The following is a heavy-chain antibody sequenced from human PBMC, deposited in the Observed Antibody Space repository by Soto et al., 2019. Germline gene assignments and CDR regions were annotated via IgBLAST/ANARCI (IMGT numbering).Heavy chain of an antibody. J-gene: IGHJ6*02. D-gene: IGHD5-18*01. CDR2: IYYSGST. CDR3: ATRGEGYSYGSTYYYYGMDV. Sequence: LSLTCTVSGGSISSSSYYWGWIRQPPGKGLEWIGSIYYSGSTYYNPSLKSRVTISVDTSKNQFSLKLSSVTAADTAVYYCATRGEGYSYGSTYYYYGMDVRSQGTTVTVSS. CDR1: GGSISSSSYY. V-gene: IGHV4-39*01.